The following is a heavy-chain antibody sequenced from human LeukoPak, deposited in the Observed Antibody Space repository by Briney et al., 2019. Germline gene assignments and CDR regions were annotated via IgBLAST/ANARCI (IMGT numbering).Heavy chain of an antibody. CDR1: GFTFSSYW. Sequence: PGGSLRLSCAASGFTFSSYWMHWVRHAPGKGLVWVSSISSSSSFIYYADSVKGRFTISRDNAKNSLYLQMNSLRAEDTAVYYCARDSDYGDYGGCDYWGQGTLVTVSS. D-gene: IGHD4-17*01. CDR3: ARDSDYGDYGGCDY. V-gene: IGHV3-21*01. CDR2: ISSSSSFI. J-gene: IGHJ4*02.